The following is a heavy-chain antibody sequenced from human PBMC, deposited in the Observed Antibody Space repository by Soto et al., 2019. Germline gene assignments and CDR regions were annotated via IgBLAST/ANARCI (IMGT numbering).Heavy chain of an antibody. Sequence: PSETLSLTCTVSGGSISRSSYYWGWIRQPPGKGLEWIGSIYYSGSTYYNPSLKSRVTISVDKSKNQFSLKLSSVTAADTAVYYCARDPRDYYYDSSGYYHYGMDVWGQGTTVT. CDR3: ARDPRDYYYDSSGYYHYGMDV. V-gene: IGHV4-39*07. CDR2: IYYSGST. D-gene: IGHD3-22*01. J-gene: IGHJ6*02. CDR1: GGSISRSSYY.